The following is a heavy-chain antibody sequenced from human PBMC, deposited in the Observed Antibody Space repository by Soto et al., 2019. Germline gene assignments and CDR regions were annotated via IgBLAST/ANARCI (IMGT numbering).Heavy chain of an antibody. D-gene: IGHD7-27*01. CDR2: IYYSGST. CDR1: GGSISSYY. J-gene: IGHJ2*01. Sequence: SETLSLTCTVSGGSISSYYWSWIRQPPGKGLEWIGYIYYSGSTNYNPSLKSRVTISVDTSKNQFSLKLSSVTAADTAVYYCARERITGAYRYFDLWGRGTLVTVSS. CDR3: ARERITGAYRYFDL. V-gene: IGHV4-59*01.